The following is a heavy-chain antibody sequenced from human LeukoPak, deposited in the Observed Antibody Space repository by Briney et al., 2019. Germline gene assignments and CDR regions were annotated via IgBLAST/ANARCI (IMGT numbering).Heavy chain of an antibody. CDR1: GYTFTSYG. Sequence: ASVKVSCKASGYTFTSYGIIWVRQAPGQGLEWMGWISAYNGNTNYAQKLQGRVTMTTDTSTSTAYMELRSLRSDDTAVYYCARDNHYDILTGRPIYYYYGMDVWGQGTTVTVSS. CDR2: ISAYNGNT. V-gene: IGHV1-18*01. CDR3: ARDNHYDILTGRPIYYYYGMDV. D-gene: IGHD3-9*01. J-gene: IGHJ6*02.